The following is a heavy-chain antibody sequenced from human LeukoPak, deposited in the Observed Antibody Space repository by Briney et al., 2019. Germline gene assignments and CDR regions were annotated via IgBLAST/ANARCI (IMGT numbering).Heavy chain of an antibody. J-gene: IGHJ3*02. Sequence: PGGSLRLSCAASGXTFNTYAMHWVRQAPGKGLESVSAITNNGGITYYANSVKGRFTISRDNSKNTLYLQMGSLRPEDMARYYCARVGATAETANAFDIWGQGTMVTVSS. CDR2: ITNNGGIT. CDR3: ARVGATAETANAFDI. D-gene: IGHD1-26*01. V-gene: IGHV3-64*01. CDR1: GXTFNTYA.